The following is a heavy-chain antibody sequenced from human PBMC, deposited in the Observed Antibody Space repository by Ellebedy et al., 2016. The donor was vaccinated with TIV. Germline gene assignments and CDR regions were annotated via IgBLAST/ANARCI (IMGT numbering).Heavy chain of an antibody. Sequence: AKYAQKFQGRVTITADESTSTAYMELSSLRSEDTAMYYCATKEKEHFGDFGVDWGQGTLVTVSS. D-gene: IGHD4-17*01. CDR3: ATKEKEHFGDFGVD. CDR2: A. V-gene: IGHV1-69*01. J-gene: IGHJ4*02.